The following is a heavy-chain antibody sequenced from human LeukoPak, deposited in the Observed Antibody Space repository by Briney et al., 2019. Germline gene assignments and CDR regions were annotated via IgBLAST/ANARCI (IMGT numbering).Heavy chain of an antibody. CDR2: IYYSGST. Sequence: PSETLSLTCTVSGGSISSSSYYWGWIRQPPGKGLEWIGSIYYSGSTYYNPSLKSRVTISVDTSENQFSLKLSSVTAADTAVYYCASGRGSRGWYYFDYWGQGTLVTVSS. D-gene: IGHD6-19*01. CDR1: GGSISSSSYY. J-gene: IGHJ4*02. CDR3: ASGRGSRGWYYFDY. V-gene: IGHV4-39*07.